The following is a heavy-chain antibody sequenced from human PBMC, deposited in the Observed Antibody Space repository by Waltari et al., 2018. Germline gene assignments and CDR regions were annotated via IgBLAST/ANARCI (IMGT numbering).Heavy chain of an antibody. D-gene: IGHD6-6*01. J-gene: IGHJ4*02. CDR2: INEDGSEK. CDR3: ARDSTRRFDY. V-gene: IGHV3-7*01. CDR1: DFRFSSYW. Sequence: EVQLVESGGGLVQPGGSLRLLCAASDFRFSSYWMTWVRQATGKGLEWVASINEDGSEKQYVDSVKGRFTISRDNAKNSLYLQMNSLRADDTAVYYCARDSTRRFDYWGQGTLVTVSS.